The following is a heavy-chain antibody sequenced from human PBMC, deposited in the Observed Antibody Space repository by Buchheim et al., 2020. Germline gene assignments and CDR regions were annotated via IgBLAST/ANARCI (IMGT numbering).Heavy chain of an antibody. CDR2: ISYDGSNK. J-gene: IGHJ4*02. D-gene: IGHD6-19*01. CDR1: GFTFCSYA. V-gene: IGHV3-30*04. CDR3: ARRGSGWFLDY. Sequence: QVQLVESGGGVVQPGRSLRLSCAASGFTFCSYAMHWVRQAPGKGLEWVAVISYDGSNKYYADSVKGRFTISRDKSKNTLYLQMNSLRAEDTAVYYCARRGSGWFLDYWGQGTL.